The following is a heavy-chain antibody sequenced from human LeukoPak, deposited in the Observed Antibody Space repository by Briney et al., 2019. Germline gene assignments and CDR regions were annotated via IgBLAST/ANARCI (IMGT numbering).Heavy chain of an antibody. V-gene: IGHV4-38-2*02. CDR3: ARDRSKVGFGESPYYFDY. CDR1: GYSISSGYY. D-gene: IGHD3-10*01. J-gene: IGHJ4*02. CDR2: IYHSGST. Sequence: PSETLSLTCTVSGYSISSGYYWGWIRPPPGKGLEWIGSIYHSGSTYYNPSLKSRVTISVDTSKNQFSLKLSSVTAADTAVYYCARDRSKVGFGESPYYFDYWGQGTLVTVSS.